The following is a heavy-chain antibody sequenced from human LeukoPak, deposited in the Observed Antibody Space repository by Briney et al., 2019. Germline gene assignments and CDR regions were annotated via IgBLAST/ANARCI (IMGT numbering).Heavy chain of an antibody. D-gene: IGHD6-19*01. CDR2: ISGSGGST. CDR3: AKDAQSGKAWEWLVNFDY. J-gene: IGHJ4*02. V-gene: IGHV3-23*01. CDR1: RFTFSSYA. Sequence: GASLRLSCAASRFTFSSYAMSWVRQAPGKGLEWVSVISGSGGSTYYADSVKGRFTISRDNSKNTLFLQMNSLRAEDTAVYYCAKDAQSGKAWEWLVNFDYWGQGTLVTVSS.